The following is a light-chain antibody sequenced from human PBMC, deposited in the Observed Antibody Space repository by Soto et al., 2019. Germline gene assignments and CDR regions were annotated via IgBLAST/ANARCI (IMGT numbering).Light chain of an antibody. V-gene: IGLV2-14*01. J-gene: IGLJ2*01. CDR2: GVN. CDR3: SSYTSSSPLVL. Sequence: QSALTQPASVSGSPGQSITISCTGSTSDVGGYDYVSWYQQHPGKAPKVMIYGVNNRPSGVSNRFSGSKSGNTASLTISGLQAEDEADYYCSSYTSSSPLVLFGGGTKVTVL. CDR1: TSDVGGYDY.